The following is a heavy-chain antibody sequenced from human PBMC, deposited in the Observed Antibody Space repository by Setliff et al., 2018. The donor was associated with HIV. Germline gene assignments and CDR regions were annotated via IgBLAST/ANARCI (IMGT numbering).Heavy chain of an antibody. CDR1: GYTFTSYG. Sequence: GASVKVSCKPSGYTFTSYGITWVRQAPGQGLEWMGWISAYNGNTDYAQKFQDRVAMTTDTSTSTAYMELRSLRSDDTALYYCARKYYDILTGYYAADYWGQGTLVTVSS. J-gene: IGHJ4*02. V-gene: IGHV1-18*01. CDR3: ARKYYDILTGYYAADY. CDR2: ISAYNGNT. D-gene: IGHD3-9*01.